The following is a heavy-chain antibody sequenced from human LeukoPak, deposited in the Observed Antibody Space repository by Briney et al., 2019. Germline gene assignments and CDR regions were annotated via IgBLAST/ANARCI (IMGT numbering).Heavy chain of an antibody. CDR1: GITFSNYA. J-gene: IGHJ5*02. D-gene: IGHD6-19*01. V-gene: IGHV3-48*01. CDR3: ARGYIAVAGNWFDP. Sequence: PGGSLRLSCAASGITFSNYAMNWVRQAPGKGLEWVSYISSSSSTIYYADSVKGRFTISRDNAKNSLYLQMNSLRAEDTAVYYCARGYIAVAGNWFDPWGQGTLVTVSS. CDR2: ISSSSSTI.